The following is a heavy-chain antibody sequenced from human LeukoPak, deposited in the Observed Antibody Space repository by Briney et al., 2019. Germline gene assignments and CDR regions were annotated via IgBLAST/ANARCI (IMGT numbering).Heavy chain of an antibody. CDR2: IHPGDSST. CDR1: GYNFSNYW. Sequence: GESLKISFKGFGYNFSNYWIGWVRQMPGKGLEWMGIIHPGDSSTRYSPSLQGQVTILSDKSINTAYLQWSSLKASDTAMYYCARRQCSGGSCYYFDSWGQGTLVTVSS. V-gene: IGHV5-51*01. D-gene: IGHD2-15*01. CDR3: ARRQCSGGSCYYFDS. J-gene: IGHJ4*02.